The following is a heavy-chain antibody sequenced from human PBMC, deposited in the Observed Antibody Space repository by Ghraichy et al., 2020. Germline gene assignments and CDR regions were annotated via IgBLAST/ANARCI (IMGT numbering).Heavy chain of an antibody. CDR1: GGSISSSSYY. D-gene: IGHD2-15*01. CDR3: ASAVFQCSGGSCYSDAFDI. J-gene: IGHJ3*02. Sequence: SETLSLTCTVSGGSISSSSYYWGWIRQPPGKGLEWIGSIYYSGSTYYNPSLKSRVTISVDTSKNQFSLKLSSVTAADTAVYYCASAVFQCSGGSCYSDAFDIWGQGTMVTVSS. V-gene: IGHV4-39*01. CDR2: IYYSGST.